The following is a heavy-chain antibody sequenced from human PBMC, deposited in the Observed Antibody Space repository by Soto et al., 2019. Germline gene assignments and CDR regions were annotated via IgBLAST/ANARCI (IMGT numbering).Heavy chain of an antibody. V-gene: IGHV4-34*01. CDR3: ASRPKTTGTVAY. D-gene: IGHD1-1*01. Sequence: SETLSLTCAVYGGSFSGYYWSWIRQPPGKGLEWIGEINHSGSTNYNPSLKSRVTISVDTSKNQFSLKLSSVTAADTAVYYCASRPKTTGTVAYWGQGTLVTVSS. J-gene: IGHJ4*02. CDR1: GGSFSGYY. CDR2: INHSGST.